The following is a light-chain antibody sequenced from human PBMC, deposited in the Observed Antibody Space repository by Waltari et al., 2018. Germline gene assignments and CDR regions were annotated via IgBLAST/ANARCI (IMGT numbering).Light chain of an antibody. CDR1: SSDVGGYNY. CDR3: CSYGGGSIAI. CDR2: DVN. V-gene: IGLV2-14*03. Sequence: QSALTQPASVSGSPGQSITIPCTGTSSDVGGYNYVSWYQQHPGKAPNLMIYDVNNCPSGISARCSGSKSGNTASLTISGLQAEDEADYYCCSYGGGSIAIFGGGTKLTVL. J-gene: IGLJ2*01.